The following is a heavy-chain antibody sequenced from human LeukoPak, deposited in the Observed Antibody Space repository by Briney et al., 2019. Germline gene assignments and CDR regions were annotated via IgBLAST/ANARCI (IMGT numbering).Heavy chain of an antibody. Sequence: SETLSLTCTVSSGSISSSNYYWSWIRQPPGKGLEWIGYIYYSGSTNYNPSLKSRVTISVDTSKNQFSLKLSSVTAADTAVYYCARGGYSGYDFLFDYWGQGTLVTVSS. CDR1: SGSISSSNYY. CDR3: ARGGYSGYDFLFDY. V-gene: IGHV4-61*01. D-gene: IGHD5-12*01. CDR2: IYYSGST. J-gene: IGHJ4*02.